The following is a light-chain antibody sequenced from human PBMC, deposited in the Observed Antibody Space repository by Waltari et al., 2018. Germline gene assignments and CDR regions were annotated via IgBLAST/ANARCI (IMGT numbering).Light chain of an antibody. CDR1: SSNIGNNA. CDR3: AACDDSLNGLV. CDR2: YDD. V-gene: IGLV1-36*01. J-gene: IGLJ2*01. Sequence: QSVLTQPPSVSEAPRQRVTISCSGSSSNIGNNAVNWYQQPPGKAPKLLIFYDDLLPSGVSDRFSGSEAGTSASLAISGLQSEDEADYYCAACDDSLNGLVFGGGTKLTVL.